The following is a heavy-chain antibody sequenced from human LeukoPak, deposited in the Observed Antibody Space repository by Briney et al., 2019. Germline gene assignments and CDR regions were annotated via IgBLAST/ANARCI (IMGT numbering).Heavy chain of an antibody. J-gene: IGHJ4*02. CDR2: IYDSETT. D-gene: IGHD6-19*01. V-gene: IGHV4-39*01. CDR1: GGSISSRSSF. Sequence: PSETLPLNCTVSGGSISSRSSFWGWIRQPPGKGLDWIGSIYDSETTSYNPSLNSLVTISVDTSKNQFSLKLSSVTAADTAVYYCARHTSVAGPFDYWGQGTLVTVSS. CDR3: ARHTSVAGPFDY.